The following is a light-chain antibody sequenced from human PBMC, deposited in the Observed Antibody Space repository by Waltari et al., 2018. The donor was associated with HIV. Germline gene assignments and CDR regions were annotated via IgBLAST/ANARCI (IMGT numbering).Light chain of an antibody. CDR1: KLGATS. CDR2: QDN. Sequence: SYDLTQTPSVSVSPGQTAPISCTGPKLGATSTSWYQQKTGQAPLLIIYQDNKRPPGISERFSGSSSGTTATLVIYGVQTRDEANYFCQAWASDTAVFGGGTTLTVL. V-gene: IGLV3-1*01. CDR3: QAWASDTAV. J-gene: IGLJ2*01.